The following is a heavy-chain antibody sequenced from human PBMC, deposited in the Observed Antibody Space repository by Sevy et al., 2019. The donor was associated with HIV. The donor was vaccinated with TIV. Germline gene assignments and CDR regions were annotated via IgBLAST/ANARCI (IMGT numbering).Heavy chain of an antibody. CDR1: GFTFSSYA. V-gene: IGHV3-23*01. Sequence: GGSLRLSCAASGFTFSSYAMSWVRQAPGKGLEWVSAISGSGGITYYADSVKGRFTISRDNSKNTLYLQMNSLRAEDTAVYYCAKDAYYGSGSYYKDYWGQGTLVTVSS. D-gene: IGHD3-10*01. CDR2: ISGSGGIT. CDR3: AKDAYYGSGSYYKDY. J-gene: IGHJ4*02.